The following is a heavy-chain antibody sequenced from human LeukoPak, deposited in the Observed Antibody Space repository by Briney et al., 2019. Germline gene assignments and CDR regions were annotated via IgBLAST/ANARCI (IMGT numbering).Heavy chain of an antibody. J-gene: IGHJ6*03. CDR1: GGSISSGSHY. CDR2: IYSSGST. V-gene: IGHV4-61*02. CDR3: ARGYDSSGYLYYYYMDV. Sequence: SETLSLTCTVSGGSISSGSHYWSWIRQPAGKGLEWIGRIYSSGSTNYNPSLKSRVTISIDTSKNHFSLKLSSVTAADTAVYYCARGYDSSGYLYYYYMDVWGKGTTVTISS. D-gene: IGHD3-22*01.